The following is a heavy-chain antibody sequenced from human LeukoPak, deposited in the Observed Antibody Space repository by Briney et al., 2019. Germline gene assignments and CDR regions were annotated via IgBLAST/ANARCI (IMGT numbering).Heavy chain of an antibody. J-gene: IGHJ2*01. CDR1: GFVFGDYA. CDR2: ISHNGSSK. CDR3: ARGRSPDYWYFDL. V-gene: IGHV3-30-3*01. Sequence: GGSLRLSCAASGFVFGDYAMHWVRQAPGKGLEWAALISHNGSSKYYADSVRGRFTISRDNSNTLYLEMNSLRPEDTAVFYCARGRSPDYWYFDLWGQGTLVTVSS.